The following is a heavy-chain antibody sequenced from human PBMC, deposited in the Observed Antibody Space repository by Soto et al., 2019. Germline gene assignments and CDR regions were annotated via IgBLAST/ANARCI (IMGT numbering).Heavy chain of an antibody. V-gene: IGHV4-4*02. CDR2: IYHSGST. CDR1: GGSISSSNW. J-gene: IGHJ3*02. D-gene: IGHD1-26*01. CDR3: ARDYKWELRGAFDI. Sequence: SETLSLTCAVSGGSISSSNWWSWVRQPPGKGLEWIGEIYHSGSTNYNPSLKSRVTISVDKSKNQLSLKLSSVTAADTAVYYCARDYKWELRGAFDIWGQGTMVTVSS.